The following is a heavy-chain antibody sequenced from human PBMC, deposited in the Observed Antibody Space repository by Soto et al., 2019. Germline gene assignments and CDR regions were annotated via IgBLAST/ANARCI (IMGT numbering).Heavy chain of an antibody. CDR3: ARDSVAAGLGAYYYYGMDV. CDR1: GYTFTSYG. Sequence: QVQLVQSGAEVKKPGASVKVSCKASGYTFTSYGISWVRQAPGQGLEWMGWISAYNGNTNYAQKLQGRVTMTTDTXXSXASXELRSLRSDDTAVYYCARDSVAAGLGAYYYYGMDVWGQGTTVTVSS. J-gene: IGHJ6*02. D-gene: IGHD6-13*01. CDR2: ISAYNGNT. V-gene: IGHV1-18*01.